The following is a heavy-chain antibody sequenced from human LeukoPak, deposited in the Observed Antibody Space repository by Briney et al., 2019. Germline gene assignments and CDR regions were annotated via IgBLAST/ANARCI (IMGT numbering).Heavy chain of an antibody. CDR1: GFTVSSNY. J-gene: IGHJ4*02. CDR2: IYSDGRT. Sequence: GGSLRLSCAASGFTVSSNYMSWVRQAPGKGLEWVSVIYSDGRTYYADSVKGRFTISRDNSKNTLYLQMSSLRADDTAVYYCARAPGGTQASSGYFDYWGQGTLVTVSS. CDR3: ARAPGGTQASSGYFDY. V-gene: IGHV3-53*01. D-gene: IGHD3-22*01.